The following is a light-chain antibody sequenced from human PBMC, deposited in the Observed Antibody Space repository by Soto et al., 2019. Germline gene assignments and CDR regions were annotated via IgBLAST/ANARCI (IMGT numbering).Light chain of an antibody. V-gene: IGKV3-11*01. Sequence: EIVLTQSPGTLSLSPGERATLSCRASQSVSMFLAWYQQKVGQAPRLLIYDASIRATGIPGRFSGSGSGTDFTLTISSLEPEDFAVYYCQQRSNWPLTFGGGNKVKIK. CDR2: DAS. CDR3: QQRSNWPLT. CDR1: QSVSMF. J-gene: IGKJ4*01.